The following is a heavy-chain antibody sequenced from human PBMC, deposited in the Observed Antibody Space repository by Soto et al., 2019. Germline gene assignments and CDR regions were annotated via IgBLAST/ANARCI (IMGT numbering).Heavy chain of an antibody. D-gene: IGHD2-15*01. CDR1: GFTFSSYA. CDR3: AKYGMGYCSGGSCYYVGY. J-gene: IGHJ4*02. Sequence: GGTLRLSCAASGFTFSSYAMSWVRQAPGKGLEWVSAISGSGGSTYYADSVKGRFTISRDNSKNTLYLQMNSLRVEDTAVYYCAKYGMGYCSGGSCYYVGYWGQGTRVTVSS. V-gene: IGHV3-23*01. CDR2: ISGSGGST.